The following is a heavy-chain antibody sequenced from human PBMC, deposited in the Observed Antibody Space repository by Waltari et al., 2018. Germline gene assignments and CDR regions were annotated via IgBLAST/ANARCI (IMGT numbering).Heavy chain of an antibody. V-gene: IGHV1-69*05. Sequence: QVQLVQSGAEVKKPGSSVKVSCKDSGGTFSSYDISWVRQAPGQGLEWMGGIIPIFGTANYAQKFQGRVTITTDESTSTAYMELSSLRSEDTSVYYCARYCSGGSCYSKYFQHWGQGTLVTVSS. CDR2: IIPIFGTA. D-gene: IGHD2-15*01. CDR3: ARYCSGGSCYSKYFQH. CDR1: GGTFSSYD. J-gene: IGHJ1*01.